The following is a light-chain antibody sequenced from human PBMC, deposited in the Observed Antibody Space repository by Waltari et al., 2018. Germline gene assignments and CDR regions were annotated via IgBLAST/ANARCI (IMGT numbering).Light chain of an antibody. CDR3: QQYYSFPVT. V-gene: IGKV4-1*01. J-gene: IGKJ4*01. Sequence: DLVMPQSPDSLAVSLSARATINCKSSQNVLYSSNNKNYVAWYQQKPGQPPKLLIYWAATRESGVPDRFSGSGSGTDFTLTISRLQAEDVAVYYCQQYYSFPVTFGGGTKVEIK. CDR2: WAA. CDR1: QNVLYSSNNKNY.